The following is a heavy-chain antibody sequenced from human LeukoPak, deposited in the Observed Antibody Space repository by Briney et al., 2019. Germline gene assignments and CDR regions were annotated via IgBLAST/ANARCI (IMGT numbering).Heavy chain of an antibody. CDR1: DDSISSSRYY. D-gene: IGHD6-6*01. CDR3: ARGVSYSSSHFDY. CDR2: VFYSGST. Sequence: SETLSLTCTVSDDSISSSRYYWGWIRLPPGTGLEWIGSVFYSGSTYYNPSLKSRVAISLDTSKSQFSLRLSSVTAADTAVYYCARGVSYSSSHFDYWGQGTRVTVSS. J-gene: IGHJ4*02. V-gene: IGHV4-39*07.